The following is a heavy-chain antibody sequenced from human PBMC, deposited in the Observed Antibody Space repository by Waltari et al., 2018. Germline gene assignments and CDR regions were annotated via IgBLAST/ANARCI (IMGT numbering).Heavy chain of an antibody. J-gene: IGHJ5*02. D-gene: IGHD6-13*01. Sequence: QVQLVQSGAEVKKPGSSVKVSCKASGGTFSSYAISWVRQAPGQGLEWMGGIIPSVGTANYEQKVQGRVTMTRNTSISTAYMELSSLRSEDTAVYYCAIQSYSSSWGWFDPWGQGTLVTVSS. V-gene: IGHV1-69*06. CDR1: GGTFSSYA. CDR2: IIPSVGTA. CDR3: AIQSYSSSWGWFDP.